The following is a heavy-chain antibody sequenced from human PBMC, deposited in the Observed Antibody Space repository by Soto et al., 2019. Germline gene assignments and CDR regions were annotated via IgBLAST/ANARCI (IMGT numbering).Heavy chain of an antibody. Sequence: SVKVSCKASGGTFSSYAISWVRQAPGQGFEWMGGIIPIFGTANYAQKFQGRVTITADESTSTAYMELSSLRSEDTAVYYCARDGYSGYESYYYGMDVWGQGTTVTVSS. V-gene: IGHV1-69*13. J-gene: IGHJ6*02. CDR3: ARDGYSGYESYYYGMDV. CDR2: IIPIFGTA. CDR1: GGTFSSYA. D-gene: IGHD5-12*01.